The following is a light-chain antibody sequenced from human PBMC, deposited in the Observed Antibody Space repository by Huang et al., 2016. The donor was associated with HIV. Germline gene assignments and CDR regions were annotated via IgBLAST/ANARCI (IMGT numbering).Light chain of an antibody. CDR1: QSIGTY. CDR3: QQSYSALGLT. V-gene: IGKV1-39*01. Sequence: DIQMTQSPSSLSVSVGDRVTIACRASQSIGTYLNWYQQKPGKAPRLLIHVASRLQSGVPSRVSGSGSGTDFTLTISSLQPEDFATYYCQQSYSALGLTFGGGTKVEIK. J-gene: IGKJ4*01. CDR2: VAS.